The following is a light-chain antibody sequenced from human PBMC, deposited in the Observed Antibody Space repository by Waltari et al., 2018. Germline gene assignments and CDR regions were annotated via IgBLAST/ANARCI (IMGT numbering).Light chain of an antibody. CDR1: QGISSY. V-gene: IGKV1-8*01. J-gene: IGKJ1*01. CDR2: AAS. Sequence: AIRMTQSPSSFSASIGDRVTITCRASQGISSYFAWYQQKPGKAPKLLIYAASTLQSGVPSRVSGSGSGTDFTLTISCLQSEDFATYYCQHYYISPWTFGQGTKVEIK. CDR3: QHYYISPWT.